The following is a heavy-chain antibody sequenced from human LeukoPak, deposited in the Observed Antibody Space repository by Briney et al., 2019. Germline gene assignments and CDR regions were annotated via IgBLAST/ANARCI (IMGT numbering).Heavy chain of an antibody. CDR3: ASVTDNSEADY. V-gene: IGHV4-30-2*01. CDR1: GGSISSGGYY. J-gene: IGHJ4*02. CDR2: IYHSGST. D-gene: IGHD1-1*01. Sequence: SQTLSLTCTVSGGSISSGGYYWSWIRQPPGKGLEWIGYIYHSGSTYYNPSLKSRVTISVDRSKNQFSLKLSSVTAADTAVYYCASVTDNSEADYWGQGTLVTVSS.